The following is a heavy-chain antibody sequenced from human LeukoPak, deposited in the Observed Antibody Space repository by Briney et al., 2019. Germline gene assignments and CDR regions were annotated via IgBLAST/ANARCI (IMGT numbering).Heavy chain of an antibody. V-gene: IGHV5-51*01. CDR3: ATVRTNGDYAMNY. CDR1: GYSFTSYW. J-gene: IGHJ4*02. Sequence: GESLKISCKGSGYSFTSYWIGWVRQMPGKGLEWMGIIYPGDSDTRYSPSFQGQVTISADKSISTAYLQWSSLKASDTGMYYCATVRTNGDYAMNYWGQGTLVTVSS. CDR2: IYPGDSDT. D-gene: IGHD4-17*01.